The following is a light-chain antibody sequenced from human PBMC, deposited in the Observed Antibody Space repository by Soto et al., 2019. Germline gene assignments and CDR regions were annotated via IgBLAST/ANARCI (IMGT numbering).Light chain of an antibody. J-gene: IGLJ1*01. V-gene: IGLV2-14*03. Sequence: QSVLTQPASVSGSPGQSITISCTGTSSDVGAYNYVSWFQQQPGKAPRLMIYDVANRPSGVFDRFSGSKSGNTASLTISGLQAEDEADYFCCSYAGTVAYVFGTGTKVTVL. CDR1: SSDVGAYNY. CDR2: DVA. CDR3: CSYAGTVAYV.